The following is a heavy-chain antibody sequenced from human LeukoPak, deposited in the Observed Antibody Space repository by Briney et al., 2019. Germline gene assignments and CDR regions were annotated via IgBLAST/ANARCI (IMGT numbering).Heavy chain of an antibody. D-gene: IGHD6-13*01. CDR3: ARGDRYSSSWPFDF. CDR2: INHSGTT. J-gene: IGHJ4*02. Sequence: SETLSLTCAVYGGSFSGYYWSWIRQSPGKGLEWIGEINHSGTTNHNPALKSRVTISVDTSKNQLSLKLTSVTDADTAVYYCARGDRYSSSWPFDFWGQGTLVTVSS. CDR1: GGSFSGYY. V-gene: IGHV4-34*01.